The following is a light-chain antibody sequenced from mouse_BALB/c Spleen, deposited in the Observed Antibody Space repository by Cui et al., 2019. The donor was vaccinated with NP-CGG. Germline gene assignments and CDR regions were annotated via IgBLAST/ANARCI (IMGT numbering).Light chain of an antibody. CDR3: PLWSGNHWV. Sequence: QAVVTQDSALTTPPGETVTPSCPSSTGAFTTSNYANWVQERPNLLFIGLIGGTNIRAPGIPTGFSGSLIGNKTALTITGTQTENGAKYFSPLWSGNHWVFGGGTKLTVL. CDR1: TGAFTTSNY. J-gene: IGLJ1*01. V-gene: IGLV1*01. CDR2: GTN.